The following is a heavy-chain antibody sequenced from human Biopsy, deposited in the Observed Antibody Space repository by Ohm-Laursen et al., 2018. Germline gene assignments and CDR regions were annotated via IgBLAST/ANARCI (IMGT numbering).Heavy chain of an antibody. V-gene: IGHV4-4*07. J-gene: IGHJ2*01. CDR2: IYPGGST. CDR3: ASAGYNPDWNFDL. D-gene: IGHD5-24*01. Sequence: TLSLTCNVSGGDINNYYWSWIRQPAGKGLEWIGRIYPGGSTNYNPSLKSRVTMSVDTSKKQLSLRLRSVTAADTAVYYCASAGYNPDWNFDLWGRGTRVTVSS. CDR1: GGDINNYY.